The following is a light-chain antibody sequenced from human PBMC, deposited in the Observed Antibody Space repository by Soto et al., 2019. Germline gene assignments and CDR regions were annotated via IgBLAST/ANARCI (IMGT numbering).Light chain of an antibody. V-gene: IGKV3-11*01. CDR1: QSVSVY. CDR2: DAS. CDR3: QQRSNWPLLT. Sequence: EIVLTQSPATLSLSPGERATLSCRASQSVSVYLAWYQQKPGQAPRLLIYDASNRAAGIPPRFSGSGSGTDFTLTISSLEPEDFAVYYCQQRSNWPLLTFGGGTKVEIK. J-gene: IGKJ4*01.